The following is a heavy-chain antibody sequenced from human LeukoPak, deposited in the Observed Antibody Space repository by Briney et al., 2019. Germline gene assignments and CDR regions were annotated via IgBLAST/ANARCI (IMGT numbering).Heavy chain of an antibody. D-gene: IGHD4-23*01. V-gene: IGHV1-46*01. CDR3: ARDNSVEDTAWWFDP. CDR1: GYTFTSYY. Sequence: GASVKVSCKASGYTFTSYYMHWVRQAPGQGLEWMGIINPSGGSTSYAQKFQGRVTMTRDMSTSTDYTELSSLRSEDTAVYYCARDNSVEDTAWWFDPWGQGTLVTVSS. CDR2: INPSGGST. J-gene: IGHJ5*02.